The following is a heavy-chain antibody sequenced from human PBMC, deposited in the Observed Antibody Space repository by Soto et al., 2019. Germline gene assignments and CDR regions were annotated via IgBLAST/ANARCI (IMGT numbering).Heavy chain of an antibody. CDR3: ARAVAVAADFDY. Sequence: GASVKVSCKASGYTFTGYAMHWVRQAPGQRLEWMGWINAGNGNTKYSQKFQGSVTFTRDTSASTVYLELSSLSFEDTAVYYCARAVAVAADFDYWGQGTLVTVSS. D-gene: IGHD6-19*01. J-gene: IGHJ4*02. CDR1: GYTFTGYA. V-gene: IGHV1-3*01. CDR2: INAGNGNT.